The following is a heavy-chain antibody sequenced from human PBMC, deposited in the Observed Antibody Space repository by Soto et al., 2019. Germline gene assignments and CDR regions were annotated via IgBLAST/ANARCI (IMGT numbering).Heavy chain of an antibody. D-gene: IGHD6-13*01. CDR3: SGDSNHRLWGDS. Sequence: SETLSLTCTVSGGSISISGFHLTWVRQSPGEGLEWIGTISYSGTTFYNPSLKSRVTITADTSKNRFSLRLTSMTAADAALYSCSGDSNHRLWGDSWGKGP. V-gene: IGHV4-39*01. CDR1: GGSISISGFH. J-gene: IGHJ5*01. CDR2: ISYSGTT.